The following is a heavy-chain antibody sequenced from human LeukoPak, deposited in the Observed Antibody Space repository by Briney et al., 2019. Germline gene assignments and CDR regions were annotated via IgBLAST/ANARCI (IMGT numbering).Heavy chain of an antibody. D-gene: IGHD3-10*01. Sequence: SETLSLTCTVSGGSISSGDYYWSWICQPPGKGLEWIGYIYYSGSTYYNPSLKSRVTISVDTSKNQFSLKLSSVTAADTAVYYCASRNSGSYSQLDCWGQGTLVTVSS. V-gene: IGHV4-30-4*08. CDR1: GGSISSGDYY. CDR2: IYYSGST. J-gene: IGHJ4*02. CDR3: ASRNSGSYSQLDC.